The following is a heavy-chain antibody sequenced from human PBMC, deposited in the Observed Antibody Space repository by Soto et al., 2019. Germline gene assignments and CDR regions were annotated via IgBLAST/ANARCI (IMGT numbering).Heavy chain of an antibody. CDR1: GGSISSGDYY. J-gene: IGHJ4*02. V-gene: IGHV4-30-4*01. CDR3: ARGFSDFWSGYYFDY. CDR2: IYYSGST. D-gene: IGHD3-3*01. Sequence: PSETLSLTCTVSGGSISSGDYYWSWIRQPPGKGLEWIGYIYYSGSTYYNPSLKSRVTISVDTSKNQFSLKLSSVTAADTAVYYCARGFSDFWSGYYFDYWDQGTLVTVSS.